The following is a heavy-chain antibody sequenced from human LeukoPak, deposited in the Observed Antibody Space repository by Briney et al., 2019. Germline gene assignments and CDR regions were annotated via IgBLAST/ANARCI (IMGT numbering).Heavy chain of an antibody. Sequence: SQTLSLTCTVSGGSISSYYWNWIRQPPGKGLEWIGYIYYSGSTNYNPSLKSRVTISVDTSKNQFSLKLSSVTAADTAVYYCARVFSGNYYTFFDYWGQGTLVTVSS. V-gene: IGHV4-59*01. CDR3: ARVFSGNYYTFFDY. J-gene: IGHJ4*02. CDR1: GGSISSYY. CDR2: IYYSGST. D-gene: IGHD3-10*01.